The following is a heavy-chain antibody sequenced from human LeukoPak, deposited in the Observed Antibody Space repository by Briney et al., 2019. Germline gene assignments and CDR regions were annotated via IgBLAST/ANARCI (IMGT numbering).Heavy chain of an antibody. Sequence: GASVKVSCKASGYTFTSYYMHWARQAPGQGLEWMGIINPSGGSTSYAQKFQGRVTMTRDTSTSTVYMELSSLRSEDTAVYYCARSIAAAGYFDYWGQGTLVTVSS. CDR3: ARSIAAAGYFDY. V-gene: IGHV1-46*01. CDR1: GYTFTSYY. CDR2: INPSGGST. J-gene: IGHJ4*02. D-gene: IGHD6-13*01.